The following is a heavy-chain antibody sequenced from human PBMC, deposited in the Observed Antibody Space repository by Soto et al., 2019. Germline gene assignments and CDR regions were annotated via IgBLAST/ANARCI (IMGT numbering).Heavy chain of an antibody. Sequence: GGSLRLSCAASGFTFDDYTMHWVRQAPGKGLEWVSLISWDGGSTYYADPVKGRFTISRDNRKNSLYLQMNSLRTEDTALYYCAKDIPSPPDYYDSSGYSWGFDYWGQGTLVTVSS. CDR3: AKDIPSPPDYYDSSGYSWGFDY. CDR1: GFTFDDYT. V-gene: IGHV3-43*01. D-gene: IGHD3-22*01. CDR2: ISWDGGST. J-gene: IGHJ4*02.